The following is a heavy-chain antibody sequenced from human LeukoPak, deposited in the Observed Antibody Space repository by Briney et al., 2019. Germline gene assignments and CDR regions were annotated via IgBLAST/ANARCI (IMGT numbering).Heavy chain of an antibody. J-gene: IGHJ6*03. CDR2: IRYDESYK. CDR1: GVKFGDTR. D-gene: IGHD6-19*01. Sequence: PGGSLRLSCVASGVKFGDTRMRWVRQAPGKGLEWVAFIRYDESYKYFLDSVKGRFTISRDNSNKTLHLEMNGLREEDTAVYYCAKHSLVVAGMIYFRSYYYLDVWGKGTTVTVSS. V-gene: IGHV3-30*02. CDR3: AKHSLVVAGMIYFRSYYYLDV.